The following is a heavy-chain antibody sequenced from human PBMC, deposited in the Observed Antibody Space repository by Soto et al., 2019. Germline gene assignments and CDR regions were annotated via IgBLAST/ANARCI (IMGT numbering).Heavy chain of an antibody. Sequence: EVQLVESGGGLVQPGGSLRLSCAASGFTVSSNYMSWVRQAPGKGLEWVAVIYSGGSTYYADSMKGRFIISRDNSENTLFLQMNSLRAEDTAVYYCGREKAVGATDYWGQGTLVTVS. V-gene: IGHV3-66*01. D-gene: IGHD1-26*01. CDR1: GFTVSSNY. CDR2: IYSGGST. CDR3: GREKAVGATDY. J-gene: IGHJ4*02.